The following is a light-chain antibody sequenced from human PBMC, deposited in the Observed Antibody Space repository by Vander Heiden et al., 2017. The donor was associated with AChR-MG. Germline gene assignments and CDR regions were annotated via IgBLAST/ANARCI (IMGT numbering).Light chain of an antibody. V-gene: IGKV3-20*01. CDR3: QQYGSSPYT. CDR1: QSGSSSY. J-gene: IGKJ2*01. CDR2: GAS. Sequence: IVLTQSPVTLSLSPGGRATLYCRASQSGSSSYLAWYQQKPGQAPRLLIYGASRRATGIPDRFSGSGSGTDFTLTISRLEPEDFAVYYCQQYGSSPYTFGQGTKLEIK.